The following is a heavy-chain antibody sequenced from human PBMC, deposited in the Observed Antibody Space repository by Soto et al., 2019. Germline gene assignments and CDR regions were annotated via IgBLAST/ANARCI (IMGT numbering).Heavy chain of an antibody. CDR2: IYYSGST. CDR1: GGSISSYY. J-gene: IGHJ4*02. V-gene: IGHV4-59*01. D-gene: IGHD5-18*01. CDR3: ARDHPHSYGVYYFDY. Sequence: SETLSLTCTVSGGSISSYYWSWIRQPPGKGLEWIGYIYYSGSTNYNPSLQNRVTISIDTSKNQVSLNVNSVTAADTAVYYCARDHPHSYGVYYFDYWGQGTPVTVSS.